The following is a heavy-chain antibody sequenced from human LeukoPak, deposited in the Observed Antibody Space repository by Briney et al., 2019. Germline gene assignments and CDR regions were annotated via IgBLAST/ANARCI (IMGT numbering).Heavy chain of an antibody. V-gene: IGHV1-46*01. J-gene: IGHJ4*02. CDR1: GYTFTSYY. CDR3: ARDSPRIAARRGLDY. D-gene: IGHD6-6*01. Sequence: ASVKVSCKASGYTFTSYYMHWVRQAPGQGLEWMGIINPSGGSTSYAQKFQGRVTMTRDTSTSTVYMELSSLRSEDTAVYYCARDSPRIAARRGLDYWGQGTLVTVSS. CDR2: INPSGGST.